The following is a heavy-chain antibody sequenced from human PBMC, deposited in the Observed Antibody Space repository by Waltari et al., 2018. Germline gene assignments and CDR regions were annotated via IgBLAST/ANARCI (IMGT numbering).Heavy chain of an antibody. CDR1: GGSLSGYY. J-gene: IGHJ4*02. CDR3: ARRGCFVGNCYSGVDF. V-gene: IGHV4-34*01. D-gene: IGHD2-21*02. CDR2: IYYSGTIT. Sequence: QVQLQQWGAGLLKPSETLSLTCGVFGGSLSGYYWTWIRQPPGKGLEWIGKIYYSGTITNYNPSLKSRVTISIDRSKNQLSLSLTSVTAADTAVYYCARRGCFVGNCYSGVDFWGPGTVVTVSS.